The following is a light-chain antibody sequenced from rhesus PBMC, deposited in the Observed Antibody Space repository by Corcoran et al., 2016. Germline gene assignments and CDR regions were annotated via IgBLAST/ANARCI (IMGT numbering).Light chain of an antibody. CDR3: LPDYPTPVT. CDR2: AAS. CDR1: QGINKE. V-gene: IGKV1-94*01. Sequence: DIQMTQSPSSLSASVGDRVTVTCWASQGINKELSWYQQKPGNASTLLIYAASLLQTGVSSRFSGSGPGTVFTLTISSQQPEGVAADYCLPDYPTPVTFGPGTKLDI. J-gene: IGKJ3*01.